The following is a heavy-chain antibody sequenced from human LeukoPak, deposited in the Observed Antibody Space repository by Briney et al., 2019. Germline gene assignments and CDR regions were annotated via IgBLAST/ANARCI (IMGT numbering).Heavy chain of an antibody. CDR2: IKHDGGEK. Sequence: PGGSLSLSCAASGFTFSSYWMSWVRQAPGKGLEWVASIKHDGGEKYYVDSMRGRFTISRDNAKNSLYLQMNSLRAEDTAVYFCARSSWYVPNYWGQGTLVTVSS. CDR1: GFTFSSYW. CDR3: ARSSWYVPNY. D-gene: IGHD6-13*01. J-gene: IGHJ4*02. V-gene: IGHV3-7*04.